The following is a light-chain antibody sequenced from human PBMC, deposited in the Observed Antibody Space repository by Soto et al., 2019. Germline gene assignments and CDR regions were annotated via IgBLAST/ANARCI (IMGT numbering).Light chain of an antibody. J-gene: IGLJ1*01. V-gene: IGLV2-14*01. CDR1: SSDVGRYNY. Sequence: QSALTQPASVSGSPGQSITISCTGTSSDVGRYNYVSWYQQHPGKAPKLMIYEVNNRPSGVSNRFSGSKSGSAASLTISGLQAEDEADYYCSSYSSTSTLYVFGTGTKVTVL. CDR2: EVN. CDR3: SSYSSTSTLYV.